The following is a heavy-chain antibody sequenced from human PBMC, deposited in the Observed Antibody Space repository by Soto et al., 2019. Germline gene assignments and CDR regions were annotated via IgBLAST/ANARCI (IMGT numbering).Heavy chain of an antibody. CDR1: GFTFSSYS. D-gene: IGHD5-12*01. Sequence: EVQLVESGGGLVKPGGSLRLSCAASGFTFSSYSMNWVRQAPGKGLEWVSSISSSSSYIYYADSVKGRFTISRDNAKNSLYLQMNSLRAEDTAVYYCARDAGPSGYDSLGIDYWGQGTLVTVSS. CDR2: ISSSSSYI. CDR3: ARDAGPSGYDSLGIDY. J-gene: IGHJ4*02. V-gene: IGHV3-21*01.